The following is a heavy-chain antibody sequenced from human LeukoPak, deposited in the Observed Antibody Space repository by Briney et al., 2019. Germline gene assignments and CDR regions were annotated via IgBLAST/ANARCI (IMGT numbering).Heavy chain of an antibody. D-gene: IGHD5-18*01. J-gene: IGHJ4*02. CDR3: ASGASWDTAMVHFDY. CDR1: GYSFTSYW. V-gene: IGHV5-51*01. CDR2: IYPGDSDT. Sequence: GESLKISCKGSGYSFTSYWIGWVRQMPGKGLESMGIIYPGDSDTRYSPSFQGQVTISADKSISTAYLQWSSLKASDTAMYYCASGASWDTAMVHFDYWGQGTLVTVSS.